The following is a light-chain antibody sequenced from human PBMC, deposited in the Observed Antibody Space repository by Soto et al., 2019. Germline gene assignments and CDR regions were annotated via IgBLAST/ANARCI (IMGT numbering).Light chain of an antibody. CDR3: QQYENLTRT. J-gene: IGKJ4*01. CDR1: QDISLY. V-gene: IGKV1-33*01. CDR2: YXS. Sequence: DVHMTQSPSSLSASLGDRVTLAXQASQDISLYLNWYQHKPGXPPQXXXAYXSNLETRGPSRFSGSGSGTDFTFTISSRQPEDSAKYYCQQYENLTRTFGGGTKVDI.